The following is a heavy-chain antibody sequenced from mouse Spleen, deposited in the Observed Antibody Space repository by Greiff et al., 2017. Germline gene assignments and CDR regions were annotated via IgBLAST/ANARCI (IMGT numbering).Heavy chain of an antibody. CDR2: ISNLAYSI. J-gene: IGHJ4*01. Sequence: EVKLMESGGGLVKPGGSLKLSCAASGFTFSDYGMAWVRQAPGKGPEWVAFISNLAYSIYYADTVTGRFTISRENAKNTLYLEMSSLRSEDTAMYYCARRNYVDAMDYWGQGTSVTVSS. D-gene: IGHD2-1*01. CDR3: ARRNYVDAMDY. CDR1: GFTFSDYG. V-gene: IGHV5-15*01.